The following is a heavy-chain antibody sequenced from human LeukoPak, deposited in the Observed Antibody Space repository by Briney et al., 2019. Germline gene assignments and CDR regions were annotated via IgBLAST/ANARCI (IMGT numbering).Heavy chain of an antibody. CDR2: ISGSGGST. V-gene: IGHV3-23*01. CDR3: AKDPHYYDSGPNTNNFDY. D-gene: IGHD3-22*01. J-gene: IGHJ4*02. Sequence: GGSLRLSCAASGFTFSRYAMSWVRQAPGKGLEWVSGISGSGGSTYYADSVKGRFTISRDNSKNTLYLQMSSLRADDTAVYYCAKDPHYYDSGPNTNNFDYWGQGTLVTVSS. CDR1: GFTFSRYA.